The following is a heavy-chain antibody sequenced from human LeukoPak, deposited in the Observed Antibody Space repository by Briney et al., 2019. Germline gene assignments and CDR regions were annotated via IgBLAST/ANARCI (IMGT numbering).Heavy chain of an antibody. CDR3: ARDKYYDRYFDS. CDR2: IKQDGSEK. Sequence: GGSLRLSCVASGFTFNSNWMSWVRQAPGKGLEWVANIKQDGSEKYYVDSVKGRFTISRDNAKNSVSLQMNSRGVEDTAVYYCARDKYYDRYFDSWGQGTLVTVSP. CDR1: GFTFNSNW. D-gene: IGHD3-22*01. V-gene: IGHV3-7*01. J-gene: IGHJ4*02.